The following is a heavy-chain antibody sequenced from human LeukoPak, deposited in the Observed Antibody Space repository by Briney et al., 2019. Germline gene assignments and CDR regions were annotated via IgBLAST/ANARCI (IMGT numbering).Heavy chain of an antibody. J-gene: IGHJ4*02. CDR2: ISGSGGST. Sequence: PGGTLRLSCAASGFTFSSYGMSWVRQAPGKGLEWVSAISGSGGSTYYADSVKGRFTISRDNSKNTLYLQMNSLRAEDTAVYYCAKDNRRVGSGGFDYWGQGTLVTVSS. D-gene: IGHD3-10*01. CDR3: AKDNRRVGSGGFDY. CDR1: GFTFSSYG. V-gene: IGHV3-23*01.